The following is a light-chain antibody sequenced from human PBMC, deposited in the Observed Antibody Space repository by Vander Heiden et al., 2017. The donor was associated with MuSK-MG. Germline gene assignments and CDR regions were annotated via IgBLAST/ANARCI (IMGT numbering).Light chain of an antibody. J-gene: IGKJ3*01. CDR2: DAS. Sequence: EIVLTQSPATLSLSPGERATLSCRASQSVSSYLAWYQQKPGQAPRLLIYDASNRATGIPARFRGSGSGTDFTLTISSLEPEDFAVYYCQQRSNGPPTFTFGHGTTVDIK. V-gene: IGKV3-11*01. CDR1: QSVSSY. CDR3: QQRSNGPPTFT.